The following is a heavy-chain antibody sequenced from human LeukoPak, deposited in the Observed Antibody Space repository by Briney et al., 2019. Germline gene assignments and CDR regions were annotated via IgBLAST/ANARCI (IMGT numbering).Heavy chain of an antibody. CDR1: GFTFSSYA. CDR2: IRGNDENT. CDR3: ANYGSRSSGWYYFDY. D-gene: IGHD6-19*01. Sequence: GGSLRLSCAASGFTFSSYAMSWVRQAPGKGLEWVSGIRGNDENTNYADSVKGRFTISRDHSKSTLFLQMNSLRAEDTAVYYCANYGSRSSGWYYFDYWGQGTLVTVSS. V-gene: IGHV3-23*01. J-gene: IGHJ4*02.